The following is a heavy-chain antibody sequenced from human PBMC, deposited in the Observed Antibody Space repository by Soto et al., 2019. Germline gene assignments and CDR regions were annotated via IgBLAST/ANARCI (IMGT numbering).Heavy chain of an antibody. CDR2: VHSSGIT. CDR1: GASVKTNH. V-gene: IGHV4-4*07. Sequence: SETLSLTCTVSGASVKTNHWSWIRHPAGGRVWWGGIVHSSGITNYKPSLKSRVTMSVDTSNNQFSLRLMSVTAADTAVYCCARDQGVAAAGITWFDPWGQGSRVTVSS. CDR3: ARDQGVAAAGITWFDP. D-gene: IGHD6-13*01. J-gene: IGHJ5*02.